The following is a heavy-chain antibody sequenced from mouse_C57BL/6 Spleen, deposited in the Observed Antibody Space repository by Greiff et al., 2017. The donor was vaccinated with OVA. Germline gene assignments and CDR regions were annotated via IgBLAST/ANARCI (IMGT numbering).Heavy chain of an antibody. J-gene: IGHJ4*01. CDR3: ARSGYHYYAMDY. V-gene: IGHV1-52*01. Sequence: QVQLQQPGAELVRPGSSVKLSCKASGYTFTSYWMHWVKQRPIQGLEWIGNIDPSDSETHYNQKFKDKATLTVDKSSSTAYMQLSSLTSEDSAVYYCARSGYHYYAMDYWGQGTSVTVSS. CDR2: IDPSDSET. D-gene: IGHD3-1*01. CDR1: GYTFTSYW.